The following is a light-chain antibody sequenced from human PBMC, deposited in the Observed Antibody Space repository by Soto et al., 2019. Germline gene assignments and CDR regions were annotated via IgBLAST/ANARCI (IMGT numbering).Light chain of an antibody. CDR1: QSVSSDF. Sequence: EIVLTQSPGTLSLSPGERATLSCTTSQSVSSDFLAWYQQTPGQAPRLPIHGASRRATGIPDRVSGSGSGTDFTLTISRLEPEDFAVYYCQQYGTSPLTFGGGTKVEIK. CDR2: GAS. J-gene: IGKJ4*01. V-gene: IGKV3-20*01. CDR3: QQYGTSPLT.